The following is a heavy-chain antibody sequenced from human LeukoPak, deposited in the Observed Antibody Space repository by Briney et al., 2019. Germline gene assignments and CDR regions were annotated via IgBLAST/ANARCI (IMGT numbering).Heavy chain of an antibody. J-gene: IGHJ4*02. CDR1: GYSISSGYY. CDR2: IYHSESA. D-gene: IGHD2-2*01. Sequence: PSETLSLTCTVSGYSISSGYYWSWIRQPPGKGLEWIGSIYHSESADYNPSLKSRVTISVDTSKNQFSLKLSSVTAADTAVYYCARRPSESTSFDYWGQGTLVTVSS. V-gene: IGHV4-38-2*02. CDR3: ARRPSESTSFDY.